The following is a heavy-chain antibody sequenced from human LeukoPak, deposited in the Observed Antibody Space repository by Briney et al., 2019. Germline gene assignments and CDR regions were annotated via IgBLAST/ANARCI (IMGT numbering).Heavy chain of an antibody. V-gene: IGHV4-59*12. J-gene: IGHJ4*02. CDR1: GGSISSYY. CDR2: IYYSGST. CDR3: ASVLYYDFWSGYWAFDY. Sequence: SETLSLTCTVSGGSISSYYWSWIRQPPGKGLEWIGYIYYSGSTYYNPSLKSRVTISVDTSKNQFSLKLSSVTAADTAVYYCASVLYYDFWSGYWAFDYWGQGTLVTVSS. D-gene: IGHD3-3*01.